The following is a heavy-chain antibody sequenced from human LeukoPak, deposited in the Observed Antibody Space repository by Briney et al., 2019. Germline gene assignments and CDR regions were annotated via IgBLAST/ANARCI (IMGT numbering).Heavy chain of an antibody. CDR1: GFTFSTYA. CDR2: ISASGGST. J-gene: IGHJ4*02. D-gene: IGHD2-21*01. V-gene: IGHV3-23*01. CDR3: ANRGTSGDYYFDY. Sequence: GGSLRLSCAASGFTFSTYAMSWVRQAPGKGRGWVSGISASGGSTYYADSVKGRFTISRDNSKNTLYLQMNSLRAEDTAVYYCANRGTSGDYYFDYLGQGTLVTVSS.